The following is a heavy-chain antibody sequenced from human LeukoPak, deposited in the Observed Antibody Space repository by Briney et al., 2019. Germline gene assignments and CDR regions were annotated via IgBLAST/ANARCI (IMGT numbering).Heavy chain of an antibody. V-gene: IGHV3-30*18. Sequence: GGSLRLSCAASGFTFSSYGMRWVRQAPGKGLERVAVISYDGSNKYYADSVKGRFTISRDNSKNTLYLQMNSLRAEDTAVYYCANDLSYYYGSGSYYPSIGGGQGTLVTVSS. D-gene: IGHD3-10*01. CDR2: ISYDGSNK. CDR1: GFTFSSYG. J-gene: IGHJ4*02. CDR3: ANDLSYYYGSGSYYPSIG.